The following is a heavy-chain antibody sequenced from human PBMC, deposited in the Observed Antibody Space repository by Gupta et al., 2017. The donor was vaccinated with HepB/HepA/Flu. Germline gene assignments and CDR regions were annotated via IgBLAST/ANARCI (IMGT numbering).Heavy chain of an antibody. V-gene: IGHV4-4*09. CDR3: VRLGGKVEHWWGHYRHTGSFDI. Sequence: QVPLQESGPGLLRPSETLSLSCSVSGDSISKSYWSWIRQSTENGLDWLGYSYNSVRTNSNPSLESRLSLSVNKTKSRLALDAHSVTVADTAIDYCVRLGGKVEHWWGHYRHTGSFDIWGPGAPGIGSS. CDR2: SYNSVRT. D-gene: IGHD2-8*02. CDR1: GDSISKSY. J-gene: IGHJ4*02.